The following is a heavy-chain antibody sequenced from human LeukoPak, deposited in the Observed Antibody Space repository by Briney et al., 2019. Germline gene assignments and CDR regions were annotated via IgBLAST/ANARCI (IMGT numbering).Heavy chain of an antibody. CDR3: ASRKLGNDY. V-gene: IGHV4-38-2*02. CDR2: INHSGST. D-gene: IGHD7-27*01. CDR1: GYSISSGYY. J-gene: IGHJ4*02. Sequence: PSETLSLTCTVSGYSISSGYYWGWIRQPPGKGLEWIGEINHSGSTNYNPSLKSRVTISADTSKNQFSLKLISVTAADTAVYYCASRKLGNDYWGQGTLVTVSS.